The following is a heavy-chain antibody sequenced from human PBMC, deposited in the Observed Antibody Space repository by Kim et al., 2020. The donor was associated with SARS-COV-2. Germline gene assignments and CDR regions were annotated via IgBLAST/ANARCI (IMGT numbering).Heavy chain of an antibody. V-gene: IGHV4-39*01. Sequence: SETLSLTCTVSGGSISSSSYYWGWIRQPPGKGLEWIGSIYYSGSTYYNPSLKSRVTISVDTSKNQFSLKLSSVTAADTAVYYCARRYFDWLFPWGYWGQGTLVTVSS. CDR3: ARRYFDWLFPWGY. CDR2: IYYSGST. D-gene: IGHD3-9*01. CDR1: GGSISSSSYY. J-gene: IGHJ4*02.